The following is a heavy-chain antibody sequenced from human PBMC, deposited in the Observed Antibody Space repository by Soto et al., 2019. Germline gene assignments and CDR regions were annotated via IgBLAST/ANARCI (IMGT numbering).Heavy chain of an antibody. Sequence: PGGSLRLSCAASGFNFNTFAMSRIRQAPGKGLEWVSHISSSGGSRDYADSVRGRFTISRDNSKNVLFLQMNSLRADDTATYYCAKDPPSPWTATWLDPCGNGPLFTVSS. D-gene: IGHD1-1*01. V-gene: IGHV3-23*01. J-gene: IGHJ5*02. CDR2: ISSSGGSR. CDR3: AKDPPSPWTATWLDP. CDR1: GFNFNTFA.